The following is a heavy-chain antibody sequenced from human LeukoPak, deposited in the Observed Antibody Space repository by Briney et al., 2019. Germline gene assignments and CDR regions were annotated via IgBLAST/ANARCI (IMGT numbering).Heavy chain of an antibody. CDR3: VIWGDYDVLTGYYVPDY. CDR1: GFTFSNYA. CDR2: ITGSGTSR. Sequence: GASLRLSCVASGFTFSNYAMSWVRQAPGKGLEWVSAITGSGTSRYYADSLKGRFTTSRDHSKNTVFLQMNSLRHEDTAIYYCVIWGDYDVLTGYYVPDYWGQGTLVTVAS. J-gene: IGHJ4*02. D-gene: IGHD3-9*01. V-gene: IGHV3-23*01.